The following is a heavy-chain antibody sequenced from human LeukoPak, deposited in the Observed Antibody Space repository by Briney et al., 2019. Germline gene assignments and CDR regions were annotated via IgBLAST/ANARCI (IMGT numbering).Heavy chain of an antibody. CDR3: ARGPFYSFVN. CDR2: INPDSGGT. V-gene: IGHV1-2*02. J-gene: IGHJ4*02. Sequence: ASVPETCKASGYTITDYYIHWVRQAPGQGLEWMGWINPDSGGTNYAQKFQGRVTMTRDTSISTAYMELSRLRSDDTAVFYCARGPFYSFVNWGQGTVVTVSS. D-gene: IGHD3-16*01. CDR1: GYTITDYY.